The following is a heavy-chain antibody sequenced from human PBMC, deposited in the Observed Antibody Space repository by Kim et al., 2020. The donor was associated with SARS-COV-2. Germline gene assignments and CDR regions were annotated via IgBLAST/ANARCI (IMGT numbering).Heavy chain of an antibody. Sequence: ASVKVSCKASGYTFTSYDINWVRQATGQALEWMGWMHPNSGNTGYAQKFQDRLTMTRNTSIRTAYMALSSLRSEDTALYYCARGPECSTFCCSYWFDPWGQGTLVTVSS. V-gene: IGHV1-8*01. D-gene: IGHD2-2*01. CDR3: ARGPECSTFCCSYWFDP. J-gene: IGHJ5*02. CDR2: MHPNSGNT. CDR1: GYTFTSYD.